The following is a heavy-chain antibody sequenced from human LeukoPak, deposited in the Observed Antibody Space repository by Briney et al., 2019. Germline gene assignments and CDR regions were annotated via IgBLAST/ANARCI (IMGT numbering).Heavy chain of an antibody. D-gene: IGHD3-10*01. CDR2: VSGTGGTT. CDR3: AKVAVEYYYGSGSFDY. V-gene: IGHV3-23*01. J-gene: IGHJ4*02. CDR1: GFTFSDYA. Sequence: GGSLRLSCAASGFTFSDYAMAWVRQAPGKGLEWVSSVSGTGGTTYHADSVKGRLTISRDYSNNTLYLQMNSLRAEDTAVYYCAKVAVEYYYGSGSFDYWGQGTLVTVSS.